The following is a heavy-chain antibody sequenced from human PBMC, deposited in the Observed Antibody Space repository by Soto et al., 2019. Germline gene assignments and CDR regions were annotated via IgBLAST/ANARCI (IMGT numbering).Heavy chain of an antibody. CDR3: AKDMGYDLSPLGYFDY. CDR2: ISWNSGSI. D-gene: IGHD5-12*01. Sequence: LRLSCAASGFTFDDYSMHWVRQAPWKGLEWVSGISWNSGSIGYADSVKGRFTISRDNAKNSLYLQMNSLRSEDTALYYCAKDMGYDLSPLGYFDYWGQGTLVTAPQ. J-gene: IGHJ4*02. CDR1: GFTFDDYS. V-gene: IGHV3-9*01.